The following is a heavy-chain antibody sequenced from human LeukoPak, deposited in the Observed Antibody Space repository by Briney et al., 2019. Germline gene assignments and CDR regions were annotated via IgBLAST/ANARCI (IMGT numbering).Heavy chain of an antibody. Sequence: SGESLKISCKGSGYSFTSYWIGWVRQMPGKGLEWMGIIYPGDSDTRYSPSFQGQVTISADKSISTAYLQWSSLKASDTAMYYCARHHYYGSGSYYNPNFDYWGQGTLVTVSS. CDR1: GYSFTSYW. CDR2: IYPGDSDT. J-gene: IGHJ4*02. V-gene: IGHV5-51*01. D-gene: IGHD3-10*01. CDR3: ARHHYYGSGSYYNPNFDY.